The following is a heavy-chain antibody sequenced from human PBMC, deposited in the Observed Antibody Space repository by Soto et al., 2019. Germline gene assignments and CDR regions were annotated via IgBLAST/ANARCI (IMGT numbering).Heavy chain of an antibody. D-gene: IGHD3-22*01. CDR2: ISYDGSNK. Sequence: QVQLVESGGGVVQPGRSLRLSCAASGFTFSSYGMHWVRQAPGKGLEWVAVISYDGSNKYYADSMKGRFTISRDNSKNTLYLQMNSLRAEDTAVYYCAKDKNYYDSSGYPPDAFDIWGQGTMVTVSS. CDR1: GFTFSSYG. CDR3: AKDKNYYDSSGYPPDAFDI. J-gene: IGHJ3*02. V-gene: IGHV3-30*18.